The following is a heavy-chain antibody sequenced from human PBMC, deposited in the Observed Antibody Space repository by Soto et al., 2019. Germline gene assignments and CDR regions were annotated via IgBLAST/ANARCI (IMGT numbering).Heavy chain of an antibody. CDR1: GGSISSYY. J-gene: IGHJ4*02. Sequence: EKLPVPYTVSGGSISSYYWSWIRQPPGKGLEWIGYIYYSGSTNYNPSLKSRVTISVDTSKNQFSLKLSSVTAADTAVYYCASSYYDILTGPLDYWGQGTLVTVS. CDR3: ASSYYDILTGPLDY. CDR2: IYYSGST. D-gene: IGHD3-9*01. V-gene: IGHV4-59*01.